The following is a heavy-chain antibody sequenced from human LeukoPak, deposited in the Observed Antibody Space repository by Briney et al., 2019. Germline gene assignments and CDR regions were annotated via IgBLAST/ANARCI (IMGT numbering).Heavy chain of an antibody. CDR1: GYTFTSHG. Sequence: ASVKVSCKASGYTFTSHGISWVRQAPGQGLEWMGWISAYNGNTNYAQKLQGRVTMTTDTSTSTAYMELRSLRSDDTAVYYCARDGTVVVVAATLDAFDIWGQGTMVTVSS. J-gene: IGHJ3*02. CDR3: ARDGTVVVVAATLDAFDI. V-gene: IGHV1-18*01. CDR2: ISAYNGNT. D-gene: IGHD2-15*01.